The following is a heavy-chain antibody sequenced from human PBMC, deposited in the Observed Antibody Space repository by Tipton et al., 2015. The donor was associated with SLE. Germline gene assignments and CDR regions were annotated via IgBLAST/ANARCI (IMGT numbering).Heavy chain of an antibody. CDR3: ARNKAVAGTVIEY. Sequence: TLSLTCIVSGGSIKNYYWCWIRQAPGMGLEWIGYHYYRGGTNYNPSLKSRVTMSVDTSKNQFSLKLTSLTAADTALYYCARNKAVAGTVIEYWGPGTLVTVSS. CDR2: HYYRGGT. J-gene: IGHJ4*02. V-gene: IGHV4-59*07. CDR1: GGSIKNYY. D-gene: IGHD6-19*01.